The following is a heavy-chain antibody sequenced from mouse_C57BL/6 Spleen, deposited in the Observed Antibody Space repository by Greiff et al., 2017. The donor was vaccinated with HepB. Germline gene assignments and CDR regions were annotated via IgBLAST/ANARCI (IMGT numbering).Heavy chain of an antibody. J-gene: IGHJ2*01. CDR1: GYTFTSYW. V-gene: IGHV1-50*01. Sequence: VQLQQSGAELVKPGASVKLSCKASGYTFTSYWMQWVKQRPGQGLEWIGEIDPSDSYTNYNQKFKGKATLTVDTSSSTAYMQLSSLTSEDSAVYYCARQWTYGWGQGTTLTVSS. CDR3: ARQWTYG. D-gene: IGHD1-1*02. CDR2: IDPSDSYT.